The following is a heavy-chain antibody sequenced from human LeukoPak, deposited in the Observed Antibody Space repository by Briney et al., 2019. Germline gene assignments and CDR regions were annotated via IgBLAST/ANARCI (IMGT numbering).Heavy chain of an antibody. CDR1: GGSISSSSYY. J-gene: IGHJ6*03. D-gene: IGHD3-10*01. CDR3: ASFSASYYYYYMDV. V-gene: IGHV4-39*01. Sequence: SETLSLTCTVSGGSISSSSYYWGWIRQPPGKGLEWIGSIYYSGSTYYNPSPKSRVTISVDTSKNQFSLKLSSVTAADTAVYYCASFSASYYYYYMDVWGKGTTVTVSS. CDR2: IYYSGST.